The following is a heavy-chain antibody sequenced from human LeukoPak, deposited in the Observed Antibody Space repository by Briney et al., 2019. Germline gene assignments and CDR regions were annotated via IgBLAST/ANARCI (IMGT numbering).Heavy chain of an antibody. CDR1: GFTFSSYW. J-gene: IGHJ4*02. V-gene: IGHV3-74*01. D-gene: IGHD3-10*01. Sequence: GGSLRLSCAASGFTFSSYWMHWVRQAPGKGLVWVSRINSDGSTTTYADSVKGRFTISRDNAKNTLYLQMNSLRAEDTAVYYCARGGSYYSFDYWGQGTLVTVSS. CDR2: INSDGSTT. CDR3: ARGGSYYSFDY.